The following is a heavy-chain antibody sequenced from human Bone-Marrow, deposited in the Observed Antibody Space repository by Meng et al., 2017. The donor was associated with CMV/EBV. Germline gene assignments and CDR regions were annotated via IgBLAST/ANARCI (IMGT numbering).Heavy chain of an antibody. CDR1: GFSLRTSGAG. CDR2: IYWNDDK. D-gene: IGHD3-16*02. J-gene: IGHJ4*02. V-gene: IGHV2-5*01. CDR3: AHGRRYYNYIWGSYRPVFYY. Sequence: SGPTLVKSTQTLTLTCTFSGFSLRTSGAGVGWMRQPPGKALEWLALIYWNDDKNYSPSLRGRLTMTKDTSRNLVVLKMTNMDPVDTATYYCAHGRRYYNYIWGSYRPVFYYSGQGILVTVSS.